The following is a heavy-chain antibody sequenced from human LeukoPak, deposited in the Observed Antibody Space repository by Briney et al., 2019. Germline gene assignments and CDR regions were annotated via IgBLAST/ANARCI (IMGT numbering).Heavy chain of an antibody. D-gene: IGHD6-6*01. J-gene: IGHJ4*02. CDR3: AREPPQIAALDY. V-gene: IGHV3-7*01. Sequence: GGSLTLSCAGSAFTFSSYWMRWPRHAPGKGLEGVTNIKQDGSEKYYVDSVKGRFTISRDNAKNSLYLQMNSLRAEDTAVYYCAREPPQIAALDYWGQGTLVTVSS. CDR2: IKQDGSEK. CDR1: AFTFSSYW.